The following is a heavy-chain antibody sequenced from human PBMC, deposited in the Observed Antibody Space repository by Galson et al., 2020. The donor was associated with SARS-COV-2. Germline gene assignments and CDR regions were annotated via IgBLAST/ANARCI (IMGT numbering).Heavy chain of an antibody. Sequence: GGPLRLSCAASEFTLSSYPMPWARQAPGKGLEWVAVISYDGSNKYYADSVKGRFTISRDNSKNTLYLQMNSLGAEDPAVYYGGRGAGSSVWYGEYFQHWGQGTLVTVSS. CDR1: EFTLSSYP. CDR3: GRGAGSSVWYGEYFQH. CDR2: ISYDGSNK. D-gene: IGHD6-19*01. J-gene: IGHJ1*01. V-gene: IGHV3-30-3*01.